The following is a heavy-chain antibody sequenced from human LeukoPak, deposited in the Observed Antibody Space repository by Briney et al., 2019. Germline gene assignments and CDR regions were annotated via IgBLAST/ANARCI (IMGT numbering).Heavy chain of an antibody. J-gene: IGHJ3*02. CDR3: ARATSAYYYPDAFDI. CDR2: IKQDGSEK. Sequence: GGSLRLSCAASGFTFISYAMSWVRQAPGKGLEWVANIKQDGSEKYYVDSVKGRFTISRDNAKNSLYLQMSSLRAEDTAVYYRARATSAYYYPDAFDIWGQGTMVTVSS. V-gene: IGHV3-7*03. CDR1: GFTFISYA. D-gene: IGHD3-22*01.